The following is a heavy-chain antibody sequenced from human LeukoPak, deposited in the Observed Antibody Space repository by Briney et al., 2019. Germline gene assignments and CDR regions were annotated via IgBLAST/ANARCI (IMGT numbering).Heavy chain of an antibody. D-gene: IGHD6-6*01. J-gene: IGHJ4*02. Sequence: GGSLRLSCAASGFSISSSAMNWVRQAPGKGLEWVSAISGSGGSTYYADSVKGRFTISRDNSKNTLYLQMNSLRAEDTAVYYCAKEGVQLVQGNYFDYWGQGTLVTVSS. CDR3: AKEGVQLVQGNYFDY. CDR2: ISGSGGST. CDR1: GFSISSSA. V-gene: IGHV3-23*01.